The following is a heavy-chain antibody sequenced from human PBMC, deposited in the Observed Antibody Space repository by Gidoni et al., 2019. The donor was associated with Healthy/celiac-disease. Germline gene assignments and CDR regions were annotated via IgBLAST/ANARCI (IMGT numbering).Heavy chain of an antibody. CDR3: ARDRTSSTYYYGSGSYIPFDY. D-gene: IGHD3-10*01. CDR2: IWYDGSNK. CDR1: GFTFSSYG. V-gene: IGHV3-33*01. Sequence: QVQLVESGGGVVQPGRSLRLSCAASGFTFSSYGMHWVRQAPGKGLGWVAVIWYDGSNKYYADSVKGRFTISRDNSKNTLYLQMSSLRAEDTAVYYCARDRTSSTYYYGSGSYIPFDYWGQGTLVTVSS. J-gene: IGHJ4*02.